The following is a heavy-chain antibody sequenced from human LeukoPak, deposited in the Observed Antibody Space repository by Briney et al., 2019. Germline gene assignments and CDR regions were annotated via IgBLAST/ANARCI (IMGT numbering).Heavy chain of an antibody. V-gene: IGHV3-48*01. CDR3: ARARDVVVIAYYYYMDV. CDR2: ISSSSSTI. J-gene: IGHJ6*03. Sequence: TGGSLRLSCAASGFTFSSYSMYWVRQAPGKGLEWVSYISSSSSTIYYADSVKGRFTISRDNAKNSLYLQMNSLRAEDTAVYYCARARDVVVIAYYYYMDVWGKGTTVTVSS. CDR1: GFTFSSYS. D-gene: IGHD2-21*01.